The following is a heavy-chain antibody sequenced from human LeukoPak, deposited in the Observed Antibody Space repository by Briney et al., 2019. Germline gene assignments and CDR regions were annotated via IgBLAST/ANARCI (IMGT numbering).Heavy chain of an antibody. CDR2: ISCYNGDT. CDR1: GYTFTSNG. CDR3: ARDGYCSSTSCYGVNWFDP. J-gene: IGHJ5*02. Sequence: ASVKVSCKASGYTFTSNGITWVRQAPGQGLEWVGWISCYNGDTKYAQKFQGRVTVTTDTSTSTAYMELSSLRSEDTAVYYCARDGYCSSTSCYGVNWFDPWGQGTLVTVSS. D-gene: IGHD2-2*01. V-gene: IGHV1-18*01.